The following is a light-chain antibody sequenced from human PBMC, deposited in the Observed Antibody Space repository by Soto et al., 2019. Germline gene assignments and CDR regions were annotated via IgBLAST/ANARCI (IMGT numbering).Light chain of an antibody. CDR2: DVR. J-gene: IGLJ1*01. CDR3: SSYTSSSSYV. V-gene: IGLV2-14*01. CDR1: SSDVGGYNY. Sequence: QSVLTQPASVSGAPGQSITISCTGTSSDVGGYNYVSWYQQHPGKAPKLMIYDVRNRSSGVSNRFSGSKSGNPASLTISGLQAEDEDDYYCSSYTSSSSYVFGTVTKLTVL.